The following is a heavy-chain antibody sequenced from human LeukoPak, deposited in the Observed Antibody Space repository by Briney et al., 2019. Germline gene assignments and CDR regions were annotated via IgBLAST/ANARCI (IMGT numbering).Heavy chain of an antibody. D-gene: IGHD4-17*01. CDR3: ARGLGVTTVTFSWFDP. J-gene: IGHJ5*02. Sequence: SETLSLTCTVSGGSISSHYWSWIRQPPGKGLEWIGYIYYSGSTNYNPSPKSRVTISVDTSKNQFSLKLSSVTAADTAVYYCARGLGVTTVTFSWFDPWGQGTLVTVSS. CDR2: IYYSGST. CDR1: GGSISSHY. V-gene: IGHV4-59*11.